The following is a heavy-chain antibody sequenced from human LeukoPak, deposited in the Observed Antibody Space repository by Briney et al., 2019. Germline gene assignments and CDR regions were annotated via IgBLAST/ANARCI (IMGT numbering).Heavy chain of an antibody. CDR3: ARGGYDSSGYYYYFDF. J-gene: IGHJ4*02. CDR2: IYSGGST. D-gene: IGHD3-22*01. V-gene: IGHV3-53*01. CDR1: GFTVNSNY. Sequence: GESLRLSCAASGFTVNSNYMSWVRQAPGKGLEWVSTIYSGGSTYYTGSLKGRFTISRDNSKNTVYLQMNSLRAEDTAVYYCARGGYDSSGYYYYFDFWGQGTLVTVSS.